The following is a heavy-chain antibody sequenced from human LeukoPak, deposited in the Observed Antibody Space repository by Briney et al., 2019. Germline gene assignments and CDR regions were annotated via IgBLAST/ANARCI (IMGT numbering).Heavy chain of an antibody. V-gene: IGHV1-24*01. J-gene: IGHJ5*02. D-gene: IGHD2-2*01. CDR1: GYTLTELS. Sequence: ASVKVSCKVSGYTLTELSMHWVRQAPGKELEWMGGFDPEDGETIYAQKFQGRVTMTEDTSTDTAYMELSSLRSEDTAVYYCATRCCSSTSCWFDPWGQGTLVTVSS. CDR3: ATRCCSSTSCWFDP. CDR2: FDPEDGET.